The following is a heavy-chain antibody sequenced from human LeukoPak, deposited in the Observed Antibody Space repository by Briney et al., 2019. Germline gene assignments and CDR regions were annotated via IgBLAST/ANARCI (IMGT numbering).Heavy chain of an antibody. CDR1: GFTVSSNY. CDR2: IYSGGST. CDR3: ARGYNSSGYYWTAYYYYGMDV. V-gene: IGHV3-53*01. D-gene: IGHD3-22*01. Sequence: GGSLRLSCAASGFTVSSNYMSWVRQAPGKGLEWVSVIYSGGSTYYADSVKGRFTLSRDNSKNTLYLQMNSLRAEDTAVYYCARGYNSSGYYWTAYYYYGMDVWGQGTTVTVSS. J-gene: IGHJ6*02.